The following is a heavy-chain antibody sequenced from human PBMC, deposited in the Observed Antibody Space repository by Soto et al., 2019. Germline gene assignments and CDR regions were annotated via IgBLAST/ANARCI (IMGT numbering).Heavy chain of an antibody. D-gene: IGHD2-8*01. CDR3: ARGDSTDCSNGVCSFFYDHDMDV. Sequence: ASVKVSCKASGYSFTDYHIHWVRQAPGQGLEWLGRINPKSGGTSTAQKFQGWVTMTTDTSISTASMELTRLTSDDTAIYYCARGDSTDCSNGVCSFFYDHDMDVWGQGTTVTVSS. V-gene: IGHV1-2*04. CDR2: INPKSGGT. J-gene: IGHJ6*02. CDR1: GYSFTDYH.